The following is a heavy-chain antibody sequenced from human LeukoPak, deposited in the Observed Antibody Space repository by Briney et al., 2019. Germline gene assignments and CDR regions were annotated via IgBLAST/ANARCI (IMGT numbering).Heavy chain of an antibody. V-gene: IGHV1-2*02. Sequence: GASVKVSCKASGYTFTAYYMHWVRQAPGQGLEWMGWINPNSGDTNYVQKFQGRVSMTRDTSISTAYMELSRLRSDDTAIYSCARVTWEKQWLAIPEYWGQGTLVTVPS. D-gene: IGHD6-19*01. CDR3: ARVTWEKQWLAIPEY. CDR1: GYTFTAYY. J-gene: IGHJ4*02. CDR2: INPNSGDT.